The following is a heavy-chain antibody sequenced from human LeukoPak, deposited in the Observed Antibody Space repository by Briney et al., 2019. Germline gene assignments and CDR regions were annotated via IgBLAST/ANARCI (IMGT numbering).Heavy chain of an antibody. CDR2: IIPIFGTA. CDR1: GGTFSSYA. V-gene: IGHV1-69*06. D-gene: IGHD3-22*01. Sequence: GASVKVSCKASGGTFSSYAISWVRQAPGQGLEWMGGIIPIFGTANYAQKFQGRVTITADKSTSTAYMELSSLRSEDTAVYYCARGDSSGYRGHAFDIWGQGTMVTVSS. CDR3: ARGDSSGYRGHAFDI. J-gene: IGHJ3*02.